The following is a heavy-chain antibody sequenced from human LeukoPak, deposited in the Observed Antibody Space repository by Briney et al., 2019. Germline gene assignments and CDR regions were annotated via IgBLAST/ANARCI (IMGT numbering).Heavy chain of an antibody. CDR2: ISSSGTII. CDR3: GRANPIDY. CDR1: GFTFSNYA. Sequence: PGGSLRLSCAASGFTFSNYAMSWVRQAPGKGLEWVAYISSSGTIIDYGDSVKGRVTISRDNAKNSLYLQMNSLRFEDTAVYYCGRANPIDYWGQGTLVSVSS. V-gene: IGHV3-48*03. D-gene: IGHD1-14*01. J-gene: IGHJ4*02.